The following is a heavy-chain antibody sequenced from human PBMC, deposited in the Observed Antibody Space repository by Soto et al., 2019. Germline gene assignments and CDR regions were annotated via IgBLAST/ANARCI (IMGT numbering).Heavy chain of an antibody. CDR3: ARGVRGGFAL. CDR1: GFTFDYYW. CDR2: VHSDGTTT. D-gene: IGHD3-10*01. Sequence: EVQLVESGGGLVQPGESLRLSCAASGFTFDYYWMHWVRQAPGKGLVWVSRVHSDGTTTTYADSVKGRFTISKDNARNTVSLQMSSRRAEDTAIYYCARGVRGGFALWGHGTVVTVSS. V-gene: IGHV3-74*01. J-gene: IGHJ3*01.